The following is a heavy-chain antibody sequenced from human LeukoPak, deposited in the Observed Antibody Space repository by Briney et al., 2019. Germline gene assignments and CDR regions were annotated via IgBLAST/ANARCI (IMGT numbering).Heavy chain of an antibody. CDR3: ANWPHDAFDI. V-gene: IGHV3-30*18. Sequence: GGSLRLSCAASGFTFSSYGMHWVRQAPGKGLEWVAVISYDGSNKYYADSVKGRFTISRDNSKNTLYLQMNSLRVEDTAVYYCANWPHDAFDIWGQGTMVAVSS. J-gene: IGHJ3*02. CDR1: GFTFSSYG. CDR2: ISYDGSNK.